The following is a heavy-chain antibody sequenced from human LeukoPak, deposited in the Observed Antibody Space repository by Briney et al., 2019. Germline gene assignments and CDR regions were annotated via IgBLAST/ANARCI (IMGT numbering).Heavy chain of an antibody. CDR3: ASHSSGWYEYYFDY. D-gene: IGHD6-19*01. J-gene: IGHJ4*02. V-gene: IGHV1-2*02. Sequence: ASVKVSCKASGYTFTGYYMHWVRQAPGQGLEGMGWINPNSGGTNYAQKFQGRVTMTRDTSISTAYMELSRLRSDDTAVYYCASHSSGWYEYYFDYWGQGTLVTVSS. CDR2: INPNSGGT. CDR1: GYTFTGYY.